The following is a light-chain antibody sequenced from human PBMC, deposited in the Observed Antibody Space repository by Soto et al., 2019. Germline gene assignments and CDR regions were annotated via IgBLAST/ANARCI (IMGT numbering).Light chain of an antibody. V-gene: IGKV1-39*01. CDR3: QQYGGSCT. Sequence: DIQMTQSRSSLSSSVGHRVTITCRASQSISSYLNWYQQKPGKAPKLLIYAASSLQSGVPSRFSGSGSGTDFTLTISRREPEDFAVYYCQQYGGSCTFGQGTKVDIK. J-gene: IGKJ1*01. CDR1: QSISSY. CDR2: AAS.